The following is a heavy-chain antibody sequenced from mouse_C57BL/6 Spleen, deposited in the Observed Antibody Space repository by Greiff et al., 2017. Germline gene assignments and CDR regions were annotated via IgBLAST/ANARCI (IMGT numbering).Heavy chain of an antibody. V-gene: IGHV1-69*01. J-gene: IGHJ4*01. Sequence: QVQLKQPGAELVMPGASVKLSCKASGYTFTSYWMHWVKQRPGQGLEWIGEIDPSDSYTNYNQKFKGKSTLTVDKSSSTAYMQLSSLTSEDSAGDYCARRDYDAMDYWGQGTSVTVSA. CDR1: GYTFTSYW. CDR3: ARRDYDAMDY. CDR2: IDPSDSYT.